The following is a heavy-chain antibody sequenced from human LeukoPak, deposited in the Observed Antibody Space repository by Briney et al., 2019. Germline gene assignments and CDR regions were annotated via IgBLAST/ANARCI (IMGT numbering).Heavy chain of an antibody. V-gene: IGHV3-23*01. CDR1: GFTFSSYA. Sequence: GGSLRLSCAASGFTFSSYAMSWVRQAPGKGLEWVSAISGSGGSTYYADSVKGRFTISRDNSKNTLYLQMNSLRAEDTAVYYCARGPVLPYAFDIWGQGTMVTVSS. D-gene: IGHD3-3*02. CDR3: ARGPVLPYAFDI. CDR2: ISGSGGST. J-gene: IGHJ3*02.